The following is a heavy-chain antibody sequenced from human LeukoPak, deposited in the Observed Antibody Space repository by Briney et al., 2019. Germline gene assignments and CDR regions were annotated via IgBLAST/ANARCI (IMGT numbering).Heavy chain of an antibody. CDR1: GVSISSGHYY. D-gene: IGHD3-16*01. CDR3: ARDLQSGPPVG. V-gene: IGHV4-30-4*01. J-gene: IGHJ4*02. Sequence: SETLSLTCTVSGVSISSGHYYWGGVRQPQGKGLGWIGYIYYSGTTYYNPSLKSRVTISVDMSENQFSLKLSSVTAADTAVYYCARDLQSGPPVGWGQGTLVTVSS. CDR2: IYYSGTT.